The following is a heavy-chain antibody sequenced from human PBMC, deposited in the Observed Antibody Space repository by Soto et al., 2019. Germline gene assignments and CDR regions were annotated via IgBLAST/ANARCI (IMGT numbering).Heavy chain of an antibody. CDR1: GGTFSSYA. D-gene: IGHD4-17*01. Sequence: SVKVSFKASGGTFSSYAISWVRQAPGQGLEWMGGIIPIFGTANYAQKFQRRVTITADESTSTAYMELSSLRSEDTAVYYCARVPSTVNTRDYYYRMDVWGQGTTVTVSS. CDR3: ARVPSTVNTRDYYYRMDV. CDR2: IIPIFGTA. V-gene: IGHV1-69*13. J-gene: IGHJ6*02.